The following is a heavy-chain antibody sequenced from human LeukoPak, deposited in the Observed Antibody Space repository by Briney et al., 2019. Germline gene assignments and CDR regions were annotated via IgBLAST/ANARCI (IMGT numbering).Heavy chain of an antibody. CDR3: ARDYSNYIMDY. CDR2: IYYSGST. CDR1: GGSISTYY. Sequence: PSETLSLTCTVSGGSISTYYRSWIRQPPGKGLEWIGYIYYSGSTNYNPSLKSRVTMSVDTSKNQFSLKLTSVTAADTAVYYCARDYSNYIMDYWGQGTLVTVSS. J-gene: IGHJ4*02. D-gene: IGHD4-11*01. V-gene: IGHV4-59*01.